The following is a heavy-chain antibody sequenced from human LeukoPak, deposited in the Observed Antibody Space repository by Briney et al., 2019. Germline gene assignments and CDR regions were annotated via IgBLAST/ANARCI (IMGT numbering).Heavy chain of an antibody. Sequence: ASVKVSCKASGYTFTSYAMNWVRQAPGQGLEWMGWINTNTGNPTYAQGFTGRFVFSLDTSVSTAYLQISSLKAEDTAVYYCARDRAPYGSGSYGGFDYWGQGTLVTVSS. D-gene: IGHD3-10*01. V-gene: IGHV7-4-1*02. J-gene: IGHJ4*02. CDR3: ARDRAPYGSGSYGGFDY. CDR1: GYTFTSYA. CDR2: INTNTGNP.